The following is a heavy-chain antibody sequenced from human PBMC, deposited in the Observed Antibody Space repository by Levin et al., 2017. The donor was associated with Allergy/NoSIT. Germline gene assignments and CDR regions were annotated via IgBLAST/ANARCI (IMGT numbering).Heavy chain of an antibody. CDR2: IYNSGST. J-gene: IGHJ6*02. D-gene: IGHD3-10*01. CDR3: ARVWPYGSGSWAPYGIDV. V-gene: IGHV4-61*01. Sequence: PSETLSLTCTVSGGSVSSGSHHWSWIRQPPGTGLEWIGYIYNSGSTSYNPSLKSRVTISRDTSKNQFSLNLSSVSAADTAVYYCARVWPYGSGSWAPYGIDVWGQGTTVTVSS. CDR1: GGSVSSGSHH.